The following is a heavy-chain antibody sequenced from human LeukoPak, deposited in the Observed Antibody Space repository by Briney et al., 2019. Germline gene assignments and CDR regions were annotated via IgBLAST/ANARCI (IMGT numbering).Heavy chain of an antibody. Sequence: PSETLSLTCAVYGGSFSGYYWSWIRQPPGKGLEWIGEINHSGSTNYNPSLKSRVTISVDTSKNQFSLKLSSVTAADTAVYYCARGRIAAAGLIDYWGQGTLVTVSS. J-gene: IGHJ4*02. D-gene: IGHD6-13*01. V-gene: IGHV4-34*01. CDR3: ARGRIAAAGLIDY. CDR2: INHSGST. CDR1: GGSFSGYY.